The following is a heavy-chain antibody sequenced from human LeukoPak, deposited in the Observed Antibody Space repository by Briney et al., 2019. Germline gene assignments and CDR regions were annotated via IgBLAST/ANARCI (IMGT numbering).Heavy chain of an antibody. D-gene: IGHD3-10*01. CDR1: GGSISSGDYY. Sequence: PSQTLSLTCTVSGGSISSGDYYWSWIRQPPGQGLEWIAYISHSGGTYYNPSLKSRATISLDTSRNQFSLKLSSVTAADTAVYYCARSLGARISMIRGAPNWFDPWGQGTLVTVSS. V-gene: IGHV4-30-4*01. CDR3: ARSLGARISMIRGAPNWFDP. J-gene: IGHJ5*02. CDR2: ISHSGGT.